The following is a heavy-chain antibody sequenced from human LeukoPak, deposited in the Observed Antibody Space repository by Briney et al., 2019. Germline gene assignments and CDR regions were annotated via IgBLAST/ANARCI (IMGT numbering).Heavy chain of an antibody. CDR1: GFTVSSNY. CDR3: ARGVGGDAFDI. V-gene: IGHV3-66*01. CDR2: IYSGGST. Sequence: GGSLRLSCAASGFTVSSNYMSWVRQAPGKGLEWVSVIYSGGSTYYADSVKGRFTMSRDNSKNTLYLQMNSLRAEDTAAYYCARGVGGDAFDIWGQGTMVTVSS. D-gene: IGHD2-8*01. J-gene: IGHJ3*02.